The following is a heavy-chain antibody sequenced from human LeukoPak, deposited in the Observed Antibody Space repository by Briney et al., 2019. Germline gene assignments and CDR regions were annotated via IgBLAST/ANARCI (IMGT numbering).Heavy chain of an antibody. CDR1: GGSISSYY. Sequence: PSETLSLTCTVSGGSISSYYWSWVRQAPGKGLEWVSVIYSGGTTYYADSVKGRFTISRDTSKNTLYLQMNSLRAEDTAVYYCAKTYYYDNNGYYYFDYWGQGTLVTVSS. V-gene: IGHV3-66*01. CDR2: IYSGGTT. CDR3: AKTYYYDNNGYYYFDY. J-gene: IGHJ4*02. D-gene: IGHD3-22*01.